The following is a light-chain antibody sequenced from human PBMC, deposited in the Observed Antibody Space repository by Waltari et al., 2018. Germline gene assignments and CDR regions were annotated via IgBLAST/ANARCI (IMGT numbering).Light chain of an antibody. Sequence: SYELTQPPSVSVSPGQTVSITCSGDKLGNKYVCWYQQKPGQSPVLVIYQDTMRPSGISERFSGSNSGNTATLTISGTQAADEAEYYCQASDSSTGVVFGGGTKLTVL. CDR2: QDT. CDR3: QASDSSTGVV. V-gene: IGLV3-1*01. J-gene: IGLJ2*01. CDR1: KLGNKY.